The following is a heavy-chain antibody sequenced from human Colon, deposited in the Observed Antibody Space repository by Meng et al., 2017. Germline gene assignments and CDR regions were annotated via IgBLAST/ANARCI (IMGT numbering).Heavy chain of an antibody. CDR3: ARDNPGDYVWDY. Sequence: QVQLVQSGAAVKKPVASLKVSCKASGYTFTTYGISWMRQAPGQGLEWMGWISTYDDNTNYVEKFRGRVTMTTDTSTNTAYMELRSLRSDDTAVYYCARDNPGDYVWDYWGQGTLVTVSS. V-gene: IGHV1-18*01. CDR2: ISTYDDNT. D-gene: IGHD4-17*01. CDR1: GYTFTTYG. J-gene: IGHJ4*02.